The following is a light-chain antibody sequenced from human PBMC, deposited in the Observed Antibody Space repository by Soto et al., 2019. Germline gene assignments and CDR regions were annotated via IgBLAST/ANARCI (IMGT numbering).Light chain of an antibody. J-gene: IGKJ4*01. CDR3: QKYNSGGPLT. Sequence: DIQMTQSPSSLSASIGDRVTITCRASEGISNYVAWFQQKPGKVPKLLIYAASTLQSGVPSRFRGSGSGPDFTLTISSLQPDDVASYFCQKYNSGGPLTFGGGTKVEIK. CDR1: EGISNY. V-gene: IGKV1-27*01. CDR2: AAS.